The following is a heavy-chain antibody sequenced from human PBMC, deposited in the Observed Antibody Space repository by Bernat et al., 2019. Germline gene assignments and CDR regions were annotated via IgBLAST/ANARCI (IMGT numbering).Heavy chain of an antibody. CDR2: IRFDGSNQ. CDR3: ARELNGGLEY. D-gene: IGHD1-1*01. J-gene: IGHJ4*02. Sequence: QVQLVESGGGVVQPGGSLRLSCAASGFTFSTYVMHWVRQAPGKGLEWVAFIRFDGSNQYYADSVKGRFTVSRDNSKNTLFLQMNRVGPGETAMYYCARELNGGLEYWGQGTLVSVS. V-gene: IGHV3-30*02. CDR1: GFTFSTYV.